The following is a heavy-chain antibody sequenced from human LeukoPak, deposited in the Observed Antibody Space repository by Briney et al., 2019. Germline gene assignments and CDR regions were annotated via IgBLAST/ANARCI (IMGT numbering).Heavy chain of an antibody. CDR3: ATETIGRHYDY. Sequence: GGSLRLSCAASGFTFSSYEMNWVRQAPGKGLEWVSSIGPTGTDRYYADSVRGRFTISRDNAKNSMYLQMDSLRDEDTAVYYCATETIGRHYDYWGQGTLLTVSS. J-gene: IGHJ4*02. CDR1: GFTFSSYE. CDR2: IGPTGTDR. D-gene: IGHD1-14*01. V-gene: IGHV3-48*03.